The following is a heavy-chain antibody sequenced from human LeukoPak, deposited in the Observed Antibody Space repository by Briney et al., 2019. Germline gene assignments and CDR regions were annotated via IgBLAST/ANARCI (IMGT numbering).Heavy chain of an antibody. J-gene: IGHJ6*03. CDR1: GGSITSSSYY. V-gene: IGHV4-39*01. CDR3: ARPSSGYYYDYMDG. Sequence: PSETLSLTCTVSGGSITSSSYYWGWIRQPPGKGLEWIGSFSYSGTAYFNPSLESRVTMSVDTSNNQVSLNVSSVTAADTGVYYCARPSSGYYYDYMDGWGKGTLVTVSS. CDR2: FSYSGTA. D-gene: IGHD3-22*01.